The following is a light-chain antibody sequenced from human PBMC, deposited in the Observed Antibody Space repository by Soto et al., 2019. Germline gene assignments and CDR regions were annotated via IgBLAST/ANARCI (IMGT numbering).Light chain of an antibody. Sequence: EIVLTQSPGTLSLSPGERVTLSCRASQSVSNSYLAWHQQKPGQAPRLLIYGASSRPTGIPDRFRGSGSGTDFTLTISRLEPEDSAVYYCQQYGTSPYTFGQGTKLEI. CDR2: GAS. J-gene: IGKJ2*01. V-gene: IGKV3-20*01. CDR1: QSVSNSY. CDR3: QQYGTSPYT.